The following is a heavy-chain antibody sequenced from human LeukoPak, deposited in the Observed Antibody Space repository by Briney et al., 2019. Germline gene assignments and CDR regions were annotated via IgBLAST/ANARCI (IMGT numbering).Heavy chain of an antibody. D-gene: IGHD2-2*01. CDR3: ARVVLKCSSTSCYYYYGMDV. V-gene: IGHV1-69*01. CDR2: IIPIFGTA. CDR1: GGTLSSYA. J-gene: IGHJ6*02. Sequence: GASVKVSCKASGGTLSSYAISWVRQAPGQGLEWMGGIIPIFGTANYAQKFQGRVTITADESTSTAYMELSSLRSEDTAVYYCARVVLKCSSTSCYYYYGMDVWGQGTTVTVSS.